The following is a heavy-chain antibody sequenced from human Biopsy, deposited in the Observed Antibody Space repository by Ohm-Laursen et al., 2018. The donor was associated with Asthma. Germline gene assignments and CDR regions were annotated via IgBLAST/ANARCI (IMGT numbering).Heavy chain of an antibody. D-gene: IGHD3-10*01. CDR1: GYTFNSAG. J-gene: IGHJ6*02. Sequence: GASVTVSCKTSGYTFNSAGITWVRLAPGQGLGWMGWISVYNGNTKVAQKLQDRVTMITDTSTSTAYMELRSLRSDDTAVYFCARAVDYSHYYGIDVWGQGTTVTVS. V-gene: IGHV1-18*01. CDR3: ARAVDYSHYYGIDV. CDR2: ISVYNGNT.